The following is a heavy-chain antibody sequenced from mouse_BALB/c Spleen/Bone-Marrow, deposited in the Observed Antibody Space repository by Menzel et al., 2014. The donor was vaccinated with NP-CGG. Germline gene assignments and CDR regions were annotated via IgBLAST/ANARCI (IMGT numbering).Heavy chain of an antibody. CDR2: INPYNDGT. J-gene: IGHJ1*01. Sequence: VQLQQPGPELVKPGASVKMSCKASGYTFTNYVMHWVKQKPGQGLEWIGYINPYNDGTKYNEKFKGKATLTSDKSSSTAYMELSSLTSEDSTVYYCARGGNYWYFDVWGAGTTVTVSS. CDR1: GYTFTNYV. V-gene: IGHV1-14*01. CDR3: ARGGNYWYFDV. D-gene: IGHD2-1*01.